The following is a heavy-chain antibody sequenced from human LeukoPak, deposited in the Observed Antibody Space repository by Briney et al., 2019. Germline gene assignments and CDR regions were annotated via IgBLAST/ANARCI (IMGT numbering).Heavy chain of an antibody. Sequence: PGGSLRLSCAASGFTFSSYAMSWVRQAPGKGLEWVSGISGSAYSTYYADSVQGRFTISRDNSNNTLYLQMNSLRAEDTAVYYCAKEAGYSGYDYPDYWGQGSLVTVSS. CDR3: AKEAGYSGYDYPDY. D-gene: IGHD5-12*01. J-gene: IGHJ4*02. CDR2: ISGSAYST. CDR1: GFTFSSYA. V-gene: IGHV3-23*01.